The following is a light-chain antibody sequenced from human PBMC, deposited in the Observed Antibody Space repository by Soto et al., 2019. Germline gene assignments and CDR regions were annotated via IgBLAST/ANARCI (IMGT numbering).Light chain of an antibody. V-gene: IGLV2-8*01. Sequence: QSVLTQPPSASESPGQSVTISCTGASSGVGGYTFVSWYQQFPGRAPKLLLYEVSKRPSGVPDRFSGSNSGNTAYLTVSGLQHDDEAEYYCSSYADSGPLVLFGGGTKVTVL. CDR2: EVS. CDR1: SSGVGGYTF. CDR3: SSYADSGPLVL. J-gene: IGLJ2*01.